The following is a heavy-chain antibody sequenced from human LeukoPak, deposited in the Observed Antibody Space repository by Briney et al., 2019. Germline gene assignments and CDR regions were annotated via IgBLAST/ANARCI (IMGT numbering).Heavy chain of an antibody. Sequence: SETLSLTCAVYGGSFSGYYWSWIRQPPGKGLEWIGEINHSGSTNYNPSLKSRVTISVDTSKNQFSLKLSSVTAADTAVYYCARRARYNWNAQMGYYYGMDVWGQGTTVTVSS. CDR1: GGSFSGYY. V-gene: IGHV4-34*01. D-gene: IGHD1-1*01. CDR2: INHSGST. J-gene: IGHJ6*02. CDR3: ARRARYNWNAQMGYYYGMDV.